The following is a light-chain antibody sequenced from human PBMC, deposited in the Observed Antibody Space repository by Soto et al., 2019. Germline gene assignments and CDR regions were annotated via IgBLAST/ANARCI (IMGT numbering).Light chain of an antibody. CDR2: DAS. Sequence: DIQMTQSPSTLSASVGDRVTITCRASQSINNWLAWYQQKPGKAPNLLTYDASSLEGGVPSRFSGSGSGTEFTLTISSLQPEDFATYYCQQYNNNSPTWTFGQGTKVDIK. J-gene: IGKJ1*01. CDR1: QSINNW. V-gene: IGKV1-5*01. CDR3: QQYNNNSPTWT.